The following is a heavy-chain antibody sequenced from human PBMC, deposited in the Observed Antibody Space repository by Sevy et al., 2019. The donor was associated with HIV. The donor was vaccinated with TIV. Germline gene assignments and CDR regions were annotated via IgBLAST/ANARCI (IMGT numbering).Heavy chain of an antibody. CDR3: AKEGVNYYFDY. Sequence: GGSLRLSCAASGFTFSSYGMHWVRQAPGKGLEWVAVISYDGSNKYYADSVKGRFTISRDNSKNTRYLQMNSLRAEDTAVYYCAKEGVNYYFDYWGQGTLVTVSS. D-gene: IGHD1-1*01. CDR1: GFTFSSYG. CDR2: ISYDGSNK. V-gene: IGHV3-30*18. J-gene: IGHJ4*02.